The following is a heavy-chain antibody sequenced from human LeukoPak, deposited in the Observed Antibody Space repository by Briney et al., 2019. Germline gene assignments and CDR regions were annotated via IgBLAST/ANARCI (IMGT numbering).Heavy chain of an antibody. D-gene: IGHD3-10*01. CDR2: ISGSGIST. V-gene: IGHV3-23*01. Sequence: GGSLRLSCAASGFTFSSYAMSWVRQAPGKGLEWVSSISGSGISTYYANSVKGRFSISRDNSKNTLDLQMNSLGAEDTAVYFCAKDYIGSDHDYDCWGQGTLVTVSS. CDR1: GFTFSSYA. J-gene: IGHJ4*02. CDR3: AKDYIGSDHDYDC.